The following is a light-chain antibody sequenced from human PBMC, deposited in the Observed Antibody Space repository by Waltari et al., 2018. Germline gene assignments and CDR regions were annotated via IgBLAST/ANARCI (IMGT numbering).Light chain of an antibody. V-gene: IGLV4-69*01. CDR1: SGHSSNV. J-gene: IGLJ3*02. CDR2: VNSDGSH. CDR3: QTGGHGTWV. Sequence: QLILTQSPSASASLGAPVKLTCTLSSGHSSNVIARLQQQPEQGPRFLMKVNSDGSHRKGDEIPDRFSGSSSGAERYLSISSLQSEDEADYFCQTGGHGTWVFGGGTKLTVL.